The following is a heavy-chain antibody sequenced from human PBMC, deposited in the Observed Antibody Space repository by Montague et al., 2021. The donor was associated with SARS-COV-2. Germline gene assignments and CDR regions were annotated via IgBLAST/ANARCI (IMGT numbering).Heavy chain of an antibody. CDR2: INHSGST. J-gene: IGHJ6*02. D-gene: IGHD1-7*01. CDR3: ARGRTGTTFYYYYYYGMDV. V-gene: IGHV4-34*01. CDR1: GGSFSGYY. Sequence: SETLSLTCAVYGGSFSGYYWSWIRQPPGKGLEWIGEINHSGSTNYNPSLKSRVTISVDTSKNQFSLKLSSVTAADTAVYYCARGRTGTTFYYYYYYGMDVWGQGTTDTVSS.